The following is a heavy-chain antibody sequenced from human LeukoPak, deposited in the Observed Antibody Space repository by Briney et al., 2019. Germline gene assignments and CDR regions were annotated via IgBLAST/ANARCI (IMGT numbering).Heavy chain of an antibody. J-gene: IGHJ4*02. D-gene: IGHD6-25*01. CDR1: GFTFSSRDW. V-gene: IGHV3-23*01. CDR3: AKLSGDYFDY. Sequence: GGSLRLSCVASGFTFSSRDWMTWVRQAPGKGLEWVSSFSGSGGSTYYADSVKGRFTISRDNSKNTLYLQMNSLRAEDTAVYYCAKLSGDYFDYWGQGTLVTVSS. CDR2: FSGSGGST.